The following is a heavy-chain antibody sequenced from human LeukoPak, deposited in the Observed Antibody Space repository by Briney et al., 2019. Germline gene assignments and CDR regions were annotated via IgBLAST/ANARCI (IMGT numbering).Heavy chain of an antibody. J-gene: IGHJ6*03. CDR1: GFTFSSYA. V-gene: IGHV3-30*04. Sequence: GGSLRLSCAASGFTFSSYAMHWVRQAPGKGLEWVAAISYDGPNKYYVDSVKGRFTISRDNAKNSLYLQMNSLRAEDTAVYYCARVQTSYYYYYYYMDVWGKGTTVTVSS. CDR3: ARVQTSYYYYYYYMDV. D-gene: IGHD1-1*01. CDR2: ISYDGPNK.